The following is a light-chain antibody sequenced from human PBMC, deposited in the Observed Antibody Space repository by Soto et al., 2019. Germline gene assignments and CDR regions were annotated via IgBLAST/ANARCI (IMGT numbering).Light chain of an antibody. V-gene: IGKV3-15*01. CDR1: QSISDT. CDR2: GAS. CDR3: QQYNNWPWT. Sequence: EIVMPQSPATLSVSPGGRATLSCRASQSISDTLAWYQQKPGQAPRLLIYGASTRATGFPARFSGSGSGTDFTLTISSLQSEDFAVYYCQQYNNWPWTFGQGTKVDI. J-gene: IGKJ1*01.